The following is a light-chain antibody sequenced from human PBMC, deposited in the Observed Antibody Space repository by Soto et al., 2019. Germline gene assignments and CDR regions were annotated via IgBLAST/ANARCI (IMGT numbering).Light chain of an antibody. Sequence: QSVLTQPPSASGTPGQRVTISCSGSTSHIGGNTVDWYQQLPGTAPKLLIYGNNQRPSGVPDRFSGSKSGTSASLAISGLQSDDEADYYCPAWDDSLNGSYVFGTGTKVTVL. CDR3: PAWDDSLNGSYV. CDR1: TSHIGGNT. V-gene: IGLV1-44*01. CDR2: GNN. J-gene: IGLJ1*01.